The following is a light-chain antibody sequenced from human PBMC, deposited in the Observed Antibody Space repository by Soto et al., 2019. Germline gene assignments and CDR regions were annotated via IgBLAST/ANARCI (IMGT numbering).Light chain of an antibody. J-gene: IGKJ1*01. CDR1: QNIKTY. Sequence: DIQMTQSPSSLSASVGDSVTITCRASQNIKTYLNWYQQKPGKAPNLLIYAASSLHSGVPSRFSGSGSGTGFTLTISSLQPEDFATYYCQQSFSSPPWTFGQGTKVDIK. V-gene: IGKV1-39*01. CDR2: AAS. CDR3: QQSFSSPPWT.